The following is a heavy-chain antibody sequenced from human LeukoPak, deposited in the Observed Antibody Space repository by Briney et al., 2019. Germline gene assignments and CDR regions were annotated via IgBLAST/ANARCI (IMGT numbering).Heavy chain of an antibody. Sequence: ASVKVSCKASGYTFTDYAMHWVRQAPGQRLEWMGWINTGNGNTKYSQNFQDRVTITRDTSASTAYMDLSSLRSEDTAVYYCARDWGLIGTTDWGGHENWFDPWGQGTLVTVSS. D-gene: IGHD1-7*01. J-gene: IGHJ5*02. CDR2: INTGNGNT. CDR1: GYTFTDYA. V-gene: IGHV1-3*04. CDR3: ARDWGLIGTTDWGGHENWFDP.